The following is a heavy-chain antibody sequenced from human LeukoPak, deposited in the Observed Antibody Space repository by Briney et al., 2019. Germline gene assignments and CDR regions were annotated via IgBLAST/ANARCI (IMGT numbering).Heavy chain of an antibody. CDR2: IRYDGSNK. V-gene: IGHV3-30*02. Sequence: GGSLRLSCAASGFTFSSYGMHWVRQAPGKGLEWVAFIRYDGSNKYYADSVKGRFTISRDNSKNTLYLQMNSLRAEEPAVDYWGKSPMVRGPQGNWFDPWGKGTLVTVSS. J-gene: IGHJ5*02. CDR1: GFTFSSYG. D-gene: IGHD3-10*01. CDR3: GKSPMVRGPQGNWFDP.